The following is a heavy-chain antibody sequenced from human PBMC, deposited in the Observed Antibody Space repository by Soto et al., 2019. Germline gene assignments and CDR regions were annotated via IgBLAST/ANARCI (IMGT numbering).Heavy chain of an antibody. CDR1: AFTFSAYA. D-gene: IGHD5-18*01. CDR2: IGVSDGST. CDR3: VKDTPAWRQVWGYDY. Sequence: GGSLRLSCAASAFTFSAYAMCGVRQPPGKGLEWVSSIGVSDGSTYYGDAVGGRFTISRDNSENTLYLQMNGLRAYDTAVYYCVKDTPAWRQVWGYDYWGQGALVTVSS. J-gene: IGHJ4*02. V-gene: IGHV3-23*01.